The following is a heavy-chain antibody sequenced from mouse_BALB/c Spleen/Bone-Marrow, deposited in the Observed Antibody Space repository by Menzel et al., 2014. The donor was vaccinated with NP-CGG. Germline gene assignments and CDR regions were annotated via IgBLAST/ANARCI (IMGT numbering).Heavy chain of an antibody. D-gene: IGHD1-1*01. CDR1: GFNIKDTY. J-gene: IGHJ2*01. Sequence: EVQLQHSGAELVKSGVSVKLSCTASGFNIKDTYMHWVKQRPEQGLEWIGRIDPANGNTKYDPKFQGKATITADTSSNTAYLQSSSLTSDDTAVYYCARYCYGYYFDYWRQCTPLPVSS. V-gene: IGHV14-3*02. CDR3: ARYCYGYYFDY. CDR2: IDPANGNT.